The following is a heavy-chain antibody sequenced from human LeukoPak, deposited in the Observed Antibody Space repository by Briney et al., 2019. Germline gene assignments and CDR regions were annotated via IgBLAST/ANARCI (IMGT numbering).Heavy chain of an antibody. Sequence: GGSLRLSYAASGFTFSNYGMHWVRQAPGKGLDWVAVISSDGSNKYYADSVKGRFTISRDNSKNTLYLEMNSLRAEDTAVYYCAKVPGPYFFDYWGQATLVTVSS. D-gene: IGHD7-27*01. CDR1: GFTFSNYG. CDR3: AKVPGPYFFDY. CDR2: ISSDGSNK. V-gene: IGHV3-30*18. J-gene: IGHJ4*02.